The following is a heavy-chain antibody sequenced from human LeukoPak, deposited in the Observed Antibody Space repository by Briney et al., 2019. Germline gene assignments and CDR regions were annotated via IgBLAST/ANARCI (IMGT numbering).Heavy chain of an antibody. CDR3: AIKDTPMVTAYIDY. J-gene: IGHJ4*02. D-gene: IGHD5-18*01. Sequence: ASETLSLTCAVYGGSFSGYYWSWIRQPPGKGLEWIGEINHSGSTNYNPSLKSRVTISVDTSKNQFSLKLSSVTAADTAVYYCAIKDTPMVTAYIDYWGQGTLVTVSS. CDR1: GGSFSGYY. V-gene: IGHV4-34*01. CDR2: INHSGST.